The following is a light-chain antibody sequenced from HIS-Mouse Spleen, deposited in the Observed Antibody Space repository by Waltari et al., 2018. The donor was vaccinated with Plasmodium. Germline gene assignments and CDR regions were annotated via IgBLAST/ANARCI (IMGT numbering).Light chain of an antibody. CDR3: QQYNNWSFT. CDR2: AAS. CDR1: QGISSY. V-gene: IGKV1-9*01. J-gene: IGKJ3*01. Sequence: DIQLTQSPSFLSASVGDRVTITCRASQGISSYLAWYQQKPGKAPKLLIYAASTLQSGVPSRFIGSGSGTEFTLTISSLQPEDFAVYYCQQYNNWSFTFGPGTKVDIK.